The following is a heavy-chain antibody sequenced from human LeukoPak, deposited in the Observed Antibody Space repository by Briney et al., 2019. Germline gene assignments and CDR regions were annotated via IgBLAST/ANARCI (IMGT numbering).Heavy chain of an antibody. CDR1: GGSLSGYY. V-gene: IGHV4-34*01. CDR2: INHSGST. J-gene: IGHJ4*02. D-gene: IGHD3-10*01. CDR3: ARHVGYYGSGSYYKTGRKALDY. Sequence: PSETLSLTCAVYGGSLSGYYWSWIRQPRGKGLEWIGEINHSGSTNYNPSLKSRVTISVDTSKNQFSLKLSSVTAADTAVYYCARHVGYYGSGSYYKTGRKALDYWGQGTLVTVSS.